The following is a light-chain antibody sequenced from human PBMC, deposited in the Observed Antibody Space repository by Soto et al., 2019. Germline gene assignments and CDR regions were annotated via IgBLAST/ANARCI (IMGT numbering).Light chain of an antibody. CDR2: AAS. Sequence: DIQMTQSPSSVSASVGDRVTITCRASQGISSWLAWYQQKPGKAPKLLIYAASSLQSGVPSRFSGSRSGPDFTLPISSLQPQDVAASYCQQPNSFPFTFGPGTKVDI. CDR1: QGISSW. CDR3: QQPNSFPFT. J-gene: IGKJ3*01. V-gene: IGKV1-12*01.